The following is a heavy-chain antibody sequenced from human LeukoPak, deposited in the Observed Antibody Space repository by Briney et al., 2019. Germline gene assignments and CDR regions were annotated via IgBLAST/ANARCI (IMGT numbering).Heavy chain of an antibody. Sequence: GGSLRLSCAASGFTFSSYWMSWVRQAPGKGLEWVANIKQDGSEKYYVDSVKGRFTISRDNAKNSLYLQMNSLRAEDTAVYYCARWLKYYDILTGYYVGHYFDYWGQGTLVTVSS. CDR3: ARWLKYYDILTGYYVGHYFDY. CDR1: GFTFSSYW. CDR2: IKQDGSEK. J-gene: IGHJ4*02. D-gene: IGHD3-9*01. V-gene: IGHV3-7*01.